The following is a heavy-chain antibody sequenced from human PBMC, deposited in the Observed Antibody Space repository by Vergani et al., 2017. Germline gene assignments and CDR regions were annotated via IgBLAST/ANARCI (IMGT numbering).Heavy chain of an antibody. Sequence: QVQLVESGGGLVKPGGSLRLSCAASGLTFSDYYMSWIRQAPGKGLEWVSYISSSSSYTKYAESVKGRFTISRDNAKNSLYLQMNSLRAEDTAVYYCARDGKYYYDSSGKDWGQGTLVTVSS. CDR2: ISSSSSYT. D-gene: IGHD3-22*01. V-gene: IGHV3-11*05. J-gene: IGHJ4*02. CDR1: GLTFSDYY. CDR3: ARDGKYYYDSSGKD.